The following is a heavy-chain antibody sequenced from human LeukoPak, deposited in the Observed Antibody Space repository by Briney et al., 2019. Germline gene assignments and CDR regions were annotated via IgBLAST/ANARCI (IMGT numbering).Heavy chain of an antibody. D-gene: IGHD1-26*01. CDR1: GYTFTDSY. V-gene: IGHV1-2*06. Sequence: ASVKVSCKASGYTFTDSYIHWVRQAPGQGLEWMGLLHQNTGDTFYAQKFRGRVTMTRDTSISTDYMELNRLTSDDTAAYYCAKDHSGSYEYWAQGTMVTISS. CDR3: AKDHSGSYEY. CDR2: LHQNTGDT. J-gene: IGHJ4*02.